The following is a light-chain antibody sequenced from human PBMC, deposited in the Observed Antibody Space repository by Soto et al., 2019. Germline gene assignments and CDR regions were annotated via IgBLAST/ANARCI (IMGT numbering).Light chain of an antibody. CDR2: GAS. CDR3: XQXGSLPLT. J-gene: IGKJ4*01. CDR1: QSVPGNY. Sequence: ESVLTQSPGTLSLSPGDRATLSCRASQSVPGNYLAWLQQKPGQAPRLLIYGASSRATGIPDRFSGSGSGXVFTLXVSRXEPEDFAVXXCXQXGSLPLTFGGGTKVEI. V-gene: IGKV3-20*01.